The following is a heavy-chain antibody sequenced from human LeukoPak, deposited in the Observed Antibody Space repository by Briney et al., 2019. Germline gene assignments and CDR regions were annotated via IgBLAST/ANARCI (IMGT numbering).Heavy chain of an antibody. J-gene: IGHJ4*02. CDR2: LSGGSSII. CDR1: GFSLSSYS. D-gene: IGHD3-22*01. CDR3: VRGDTRDDSRGDY. V-gene: IGHV3-48*04. Sequence: RGSLRLSCGASGFSLSSYSINWARQGPGEGLEWVSYLSGGSSIIYSADSVKSRFTISRDNAKNSLYLQMNSLRAEDTAVYYCVRGDTRDDSRGDYWGQRTLVIVSS.